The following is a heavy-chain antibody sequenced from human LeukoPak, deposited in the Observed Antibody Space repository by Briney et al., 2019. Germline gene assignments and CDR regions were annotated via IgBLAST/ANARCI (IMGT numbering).Heavy chain of an antibody. Sequence: ASVTVSCKASGYTFTGYYMHWVRQAPGQGLEWMGWINPNSGGTNYAQKFQGRVTMTRDTSISTAYMELSRLRSDDTAVYYCARGGVVVVAAHDAFDIWGQGAMVTVSS. CDR3: ARGGVVVVAAHDAFDI. CDR1: GYTFTGYY. D-gene: IGHD2-15*01. J-gene: IGHJ3*02. CDR2: INPNSGGT. V-gene: IGHV1-2*02.